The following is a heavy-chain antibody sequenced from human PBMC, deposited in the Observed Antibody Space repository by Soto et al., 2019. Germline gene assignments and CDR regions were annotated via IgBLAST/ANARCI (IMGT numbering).Heavy chain of an antibody. CDR3: ATNEGRDGYSFDY. Sequence: QVQLVQSGAEVKKPGSSVKVSCKASGVTFSRQDMRWVRQAPGQGLEWMGGIIPIFGTPQYAEKFQDRVTITADESTSTAYMELSSLTSEDTAVYYCATNEGRDGYSFDYW. CDR2: IIPIFGTP. J-gene: IGHJ4*01. CDR1: GVTFSRQD. V-gene: IGHV1-69*01. D-gene: IGHD5-12*01.